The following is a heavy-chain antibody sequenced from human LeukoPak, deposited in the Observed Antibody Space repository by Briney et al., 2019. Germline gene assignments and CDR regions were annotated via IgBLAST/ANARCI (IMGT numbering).Heavy chain of an antibody. J-gene: IGHJ4*02. D-gene: IGHD3-22*01. CDR3: ARVYYDSSGDSSDY. Sequence: ASVKVSCKASGYTFTSYGISWVRQAPGQGLEWIGWISAYNGNTNYAQKLQGRVTMTTDTSTSTAYMELRSLRSDDTAVYYCARVYYDSSGDSSDYWGQGTLVTVSS. V-gene: IGHV1-18*01. CDR2: ISAYNGNT. CDR1: GYTFTSYG.